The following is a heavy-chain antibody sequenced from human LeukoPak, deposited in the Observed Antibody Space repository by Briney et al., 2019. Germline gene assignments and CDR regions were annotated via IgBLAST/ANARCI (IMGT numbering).Heavy chain of an antibody. CDR2: IYTSGST. CDR1: GGSISSYY. Sequence: SETLSLTCTASGGSISSYYWSSIRQPAGKGLEWIGRIYTSGSTNYNPSLKSRVTISVDKSKNQFSLKLSSVTAADTAVYYCARDLGDYYFDLWGRGTLVTVSS. CDR3: ARDLGDYYFDL. V-gene: IGHV4-4*07. J-gene: IGHJ2*01. D-gene: IGHD4-17*01.